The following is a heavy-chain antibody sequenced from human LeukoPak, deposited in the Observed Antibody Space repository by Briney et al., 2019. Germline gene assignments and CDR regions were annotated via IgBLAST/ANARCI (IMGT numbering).Heavy chain of an antibody. D-gene: IGHD6-19*01. V-gene: IGHV3-20*04. CDR1: GFTFDDYG. CDR3: AKWLTQYHYFMDV. CDR2: INWNGGST. Sequence: GGSLRLSCAASGFTFDDYGMSWVRQAPGKGLEWVSGINWNGGSTGYADSVKGRFTISRDNAKNSLYLQMNSLRAEDTAVYYCAKWLTQYHYFMDVWGKGTTVTVSS. J-gene: IGHJ6*03.